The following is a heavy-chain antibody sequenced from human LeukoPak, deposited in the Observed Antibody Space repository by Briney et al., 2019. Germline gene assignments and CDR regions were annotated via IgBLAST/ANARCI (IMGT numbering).Heavy chain of an antibody. Sequence: GGSLRLSCAASGLTVSSNYMSWVRQAPGKGLEWVSVIYSGGSTYYADSVKGRLTISRDNSKNTLYLQMNSLRAEDTAVYYCAREESGDYVWGSYRPLGYWGQGTLVTVSS. CDR2: IYSGGST. V-gene: IGHV3-66*01. J-gene: IGHJ4*02. D-gene: IGHD3-16*02. CDR1: GLTVSSNY. CDR3: AREESGDYVWGSYRPLGY.